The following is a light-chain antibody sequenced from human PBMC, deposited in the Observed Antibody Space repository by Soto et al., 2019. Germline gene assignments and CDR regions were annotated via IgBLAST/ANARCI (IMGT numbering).Light chain of an antibody. CDR1: NSDVGGYNY. V-gene: IGLV2-11*01. Sequence: QSALTQPRSVSGSPGQSVTISCTGTNSDVGGYNYVSWYQQHPGKAPKLMIYDVSQRPSGVPDRFSGSKSGNTASLTVSGLQAEDEADYYCCSYAGSYTWVFGGGTQLTVL. CDR3: CSYAGSYTWV. CDR2: DVS. J-gene: IGLJ7*01.